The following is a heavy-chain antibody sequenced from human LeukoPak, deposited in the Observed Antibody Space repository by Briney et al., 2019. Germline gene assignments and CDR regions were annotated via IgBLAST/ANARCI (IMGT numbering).Heavy chain of an antibody. J-gene: IGHJ3*02. CDR2: IYPGDSDT. CDR1: W. D-gene: IGHD3-3*01. V-gene: IGHV5-51*01. Sequence: WIAWVRQMPGKGLEGMGIIYPGDSDTRYSPSFQGQVTISADKSISTAYLQSNSLKASDTAMYYCARQDYRRITILGVTSNAFDIWGQATMVTVSS. CDR3: ARQDYRRITILGVTSNAFDI.